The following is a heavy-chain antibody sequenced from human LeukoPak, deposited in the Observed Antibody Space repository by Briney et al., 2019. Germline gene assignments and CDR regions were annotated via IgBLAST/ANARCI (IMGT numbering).Heavy chain of an antibody. V-gene: IGHV4-39*07. CDR1: GGSISSSSYY. J-gene: IGHJ3*02. CDR2: INHSGST. Sequence: SETLSPTCTVSGGSISSSSYYWSWIRQPPGKGLEWIGGINHSGSTNYNPSLKSRVTISVDTSKNQFSLKLSSVTAADTAVYYCARYVHPEAFDIWGQGTMVTVSS. D-gene: IGHD1-14*01. CDR3: ARYVHPEAFDI.